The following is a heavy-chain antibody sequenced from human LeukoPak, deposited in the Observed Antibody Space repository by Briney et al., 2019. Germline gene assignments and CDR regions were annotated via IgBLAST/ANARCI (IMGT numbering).Heavy chain of an antibody. Sequence: GGSLRLSCAASGFTFSSYSMNWVRQAPGKGLEWVSSISSSSSYIYYADSVKGRFTISRDNAKNSLYLQMNSLRAEDTDVYYCASNPSGIAGGSDYWGQGTLVTVSS. V-gene: IGHV3-21*01. D-gene: IGHD6-13*01. CDR3: ASNPSGIAGGSDY. J-gene: IGHJ4*02. CDR1: GFTFSSYS. CDR2: ISSSSSYI.